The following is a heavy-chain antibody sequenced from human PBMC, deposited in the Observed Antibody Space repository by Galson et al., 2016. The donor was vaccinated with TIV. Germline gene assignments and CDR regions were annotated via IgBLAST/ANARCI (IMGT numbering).Heavy chain of an antibody. J-gene: IGHJ4*02. D-gene: IGHD2/OR15-2a*01. Sequence: SVKVSCKVSGNSLDELVIHWVRQAPGKGLEWMGGYDPEVFKTVYAPRLQGSVTMNADTDRDTAYMELGSLRIDDTAVYYCATVAWFPGLSLDNWGQGTLVSVSS. CDR3: ATVAWFPGLSLDN. CDR1: GNSLDELV. CDR2: YDPEVFKT. V-gene: IGHV1-24*01.